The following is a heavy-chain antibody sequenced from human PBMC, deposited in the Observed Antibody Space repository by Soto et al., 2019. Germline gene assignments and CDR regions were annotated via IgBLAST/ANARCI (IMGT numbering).Heavy chain of an antibody. V-gene: IGHV3-23*01. CDR1: GFTFSSYA. Sequence: EVPLLESGGGLVQPGGSLRLSCAASGFTFSSYAMTWVRQAPGKRLECVSLITGSGGSTYYADSVKGRFTISRDTSKNTMYLQMNSLRAEDTAVYYCARGISSPYYFDFWGQGTLVTVSS. J-gene: IGHJ4*02. D-gene: IGHD2-15*01. CDR2: ITGSGGST. CDR3: ARGISSPYYFDF.